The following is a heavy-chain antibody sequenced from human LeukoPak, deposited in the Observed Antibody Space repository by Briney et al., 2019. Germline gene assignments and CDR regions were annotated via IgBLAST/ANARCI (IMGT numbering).Heavy chain of an antibody. J-gene: IGHJ6*02. D-gene: IGHD2-2*01. V-gene: IGHV3-7*03. Sequence: PGGSLRLSCVASGFTLSSYWMSWVRQAPGKGLEWVANIKTDGSEQHYVDSVKGRFTISRDNAKNSLYLQMNSLRAEDTAVYYCAKDAPYCSSTSCRYYYYGMDVWGQGTTVTVSS. CDR3: AKDAPYCSSTSCRYYYYGMDV. CDR1: GFTLSSYW. CDR2: IKTDGSEQ.